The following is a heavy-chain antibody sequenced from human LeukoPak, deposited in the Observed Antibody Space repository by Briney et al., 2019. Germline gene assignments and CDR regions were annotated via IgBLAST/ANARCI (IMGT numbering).Heavy chain of an antibody. J-gene: IGHJ6*02. CDR2: INPSSGAT. CDR3: ERATNFYYYYGMDV. CDR1: GYTFTSYY. V-gene: IGHV1-46*01. Sequence: GASVKVSCKTSGYTFTSYYIHWVRQAPGQGLEWMGIINPSSGATNYAQKFQGRVTMTRDTSTSTVYMELSSQRSEDTAVYYCERATNFYYYYGMDVWGQGTTVTVSS. D-gene: IGHD1-26*01.